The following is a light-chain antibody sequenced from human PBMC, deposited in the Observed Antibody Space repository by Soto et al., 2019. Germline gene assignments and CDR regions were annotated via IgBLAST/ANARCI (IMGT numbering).Light chain of an antibody. CDR3: QHYGSLVLT. CDR1: QSVSSSY. J-gene: IGKJ4*01. Sequence: EIVLTQSPGTLSLSPGERATLSCRASQSVSSSYLAWYQQKPGQAPRLLIYGASSRATGIPDRFSGSGSGTDFPLTISRLEPGDFAVYYCQHYGSLVLTFGGGTKVEIK. V-gene: IGKV3-20*01. CDR2: GAS.